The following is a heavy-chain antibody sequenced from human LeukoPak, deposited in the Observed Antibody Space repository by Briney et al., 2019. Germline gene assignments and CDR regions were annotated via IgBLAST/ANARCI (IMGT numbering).Heavy chain of an antibody. V-gene: IGHV3-7*01. Sequence: PGGSLRLSCSASGFTFNNYWISWVRQTPGKGLESVAYIKQDGSEKYYVDSVKGRFTISRDNTKNSLYLQMNSLRAEDTAIYFCARDQYYYGSGSYTYWGQGTLVTVSS. CDR3: ARDQYYYGSGSYTY. CDR1: GFTFNNYW. D-gene: IGHD3-10*01. J-gene: IGHJ4*02. CDR2: IKQDGSEK.